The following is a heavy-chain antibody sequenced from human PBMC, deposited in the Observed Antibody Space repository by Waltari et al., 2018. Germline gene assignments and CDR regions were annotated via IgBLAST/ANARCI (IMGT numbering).Heavy chain of an antibody. CDR2: IKHDWSRT. D-gene: IGHD2-2*03. Sequence: EVQVVESGGGLVQPGGSLRLSCTASGFTIGPYWMHWVRQVHGRGLVWVACIKHDWSRTTYADPVKGRFAISRDNARNTVHLQMNGLRAEDTAVYYCGTLEAVGSWGQGTLVTVSS. CDR1: GFTIGPYW. V-gene: IGHV3-74*03. J-gene: IGHJ5*02. CDR3: GTLEAVGS.